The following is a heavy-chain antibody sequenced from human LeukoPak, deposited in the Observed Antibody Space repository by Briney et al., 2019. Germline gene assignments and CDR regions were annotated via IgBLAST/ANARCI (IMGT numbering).Heavy chain of an antibody. V-gene: IGHV4-59*01. Sequence: SETLSLTCAVYGGSFSGYYWSWIRQSPGKGLECIGYIHYTGSTDYNPSLKSRVTISVETSKNQFSLKLKSVTAADTAVYYCARGGYYGSGNDFRFDPWGQGTLVTVSS. J-gene: IGHJ5*02. D-gene: IGHD3-10*01. CDR2: IHYTGST. CDR3: ARGGYYGSGNDFRFDP. CDR1: GGSFSGYY.